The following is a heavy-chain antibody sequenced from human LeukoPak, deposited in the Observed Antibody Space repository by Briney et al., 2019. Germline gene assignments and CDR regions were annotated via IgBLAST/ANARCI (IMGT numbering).Heavy chain of an antibody. J-gene: IGHJ6*03. Sequence: SETLSLTCTVSGGSISSSSYYWGWIRQPPGKGLEWIGSIYYSGSTYYNPSLKSRVTISVDTSKNQFSLKLSSVTAADTAVYYCAREVIAAAGTSKYYCYYMDVWGKGTTVTVSS. CDR2: IYYSGST. CDR3: AREVIAAAGTSKYYCYYMDV. D-gene: IGHD6-13*01. V-gene: IGHV4-39*01. CDR1: GGSISSSSYY.